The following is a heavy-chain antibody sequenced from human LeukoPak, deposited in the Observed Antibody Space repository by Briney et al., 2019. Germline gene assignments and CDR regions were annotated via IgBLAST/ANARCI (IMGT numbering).Heavy chain of an antibody. Sequence: KASETLSLTCTVSGGSISSGDYYWSWIRQPPGRGLEWIGYIYYSGSTYYNPSLKSRVTISVDTSKNQFSLKLSSVTAADTAVYYCARDLPNEGNHLDYWGQGTLVTVSS. D-gene: IGHD4-23*01. CDR1: GGSISSGDYY. J-gene: IGHJ4*02. CDR3: ARDLPNEGNHLDY. V-gene: IGHV4-30-4*01. CDR2: IYYSGST.